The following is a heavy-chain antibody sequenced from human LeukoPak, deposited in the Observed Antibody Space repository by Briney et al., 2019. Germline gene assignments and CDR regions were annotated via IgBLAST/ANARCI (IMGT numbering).Heavy chain of an antibody. D-gene: IGHD6-19*01. CDR2: IKSDGSSS. V-gene: IGHV3-74*01. Sequence: PGGSLGLSCAASGFTFSSYFWMHWVRQAPGKGLVWVSRIKSDGSSSTYADSVKGRFTISRDNSKNTLYLQMNSLRAEDTAVYYCAKEFRRYSSGKEGYFDYWGQGTLVTVSS. J-gene: IGHJ4*02. CDR3: AKEFRRYSSGKEGYFDY. CDR1: GFTFSSYFW.